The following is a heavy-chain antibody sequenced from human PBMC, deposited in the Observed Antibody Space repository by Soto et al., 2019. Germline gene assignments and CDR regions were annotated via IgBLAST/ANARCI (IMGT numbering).Heavy chain of an antibody. CDR3: ARVGPWVPYYYESSPYTFENWFDP. CDR1: GYSLGIGYS. D-gene: IGHD3-22*01. Sequence: IXALSGYSLGIGYSCGWLRQPPGKGREWIGSIYHGGSTYYNPSLNSRVTLSIDMTNNHVSLILNSVTAADTAVYYCARVGPWVPYYYESSPYTFENWFDPWGQGTLVTVPQ. J-gene: IGHJ5*02. V-gene: IGHV4-38-2*01. CDR2: IYHGGST.